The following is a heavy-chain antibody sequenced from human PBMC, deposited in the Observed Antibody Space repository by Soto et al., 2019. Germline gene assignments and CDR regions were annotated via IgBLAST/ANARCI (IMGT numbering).Heavy chain of an antibody. CDR3: ARGVRWENWFEP. CDR2: IYYSGST. J-gene: IGHJ5*01. V-gene: IGHV4-31*03. Sequence: SETLSLTCTVSGGSISSGGYYWSWIRQHPGKGLEWFGYIYYSGSTYYNPSLKSRVTISVDTSKNQFSLKLSSVTAADTAVYSWARGVRWENWFEPLGQGTLVNVSS. D-gene: IGHD1-26*01. CDR1: GGSISSGGYY.